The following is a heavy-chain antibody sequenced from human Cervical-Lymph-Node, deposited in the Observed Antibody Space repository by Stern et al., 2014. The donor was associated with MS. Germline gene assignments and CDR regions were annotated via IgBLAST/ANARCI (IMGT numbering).Heavy chain of an antibody. CDR1: GFTFSDYY. D-gene: IGHD5-12*01. Sequence: VQLVESGGGLVQPGGSLRLSCAASGFTFSDYYMDWVRQAPGKGLEWVARIRNKVVGDAPDYAASVRGRFTISRDDSKNSLFLQMNSLKTDDTAIYYCVKDRDAAGGSWGQGTLVTVSS. CDR3: VKDRDAAGGS. CDR2: IRNKVVGDAP. V-gene: IGHV3-72*01. J-gene: IGHJ4*02.